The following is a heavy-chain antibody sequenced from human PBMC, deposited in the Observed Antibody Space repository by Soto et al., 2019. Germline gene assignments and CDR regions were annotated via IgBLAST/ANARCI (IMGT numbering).Heavy chain of an antibody. CDR2: YHSGGIT. V-gene: IGHV4-30-4*01. D-gene: IGHD1-1*01. Sequence: QVQLQESGSGLVKPSQSLSLTCTVSGVSLNTADTWWSWIRQSPAKGLEFIGYYHSGGITYYEASFRRRVIISADTSNSQFSLKLSSVTVADTAVYFCVRSRQMESGNDYGLDVWGQGTTVTVSS. CDR1: GVSLNTADTW. J-gene: IGHJ6*02. CDR3: VRSRQMESGNDYGLDV.